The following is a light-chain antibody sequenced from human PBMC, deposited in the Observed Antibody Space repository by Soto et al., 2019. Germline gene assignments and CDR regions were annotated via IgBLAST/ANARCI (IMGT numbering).Light chain of an antibody. V-gene: IGKV3-20*01. Sequence: EIVLTQSPGTLSLSPGERATLSCRASQSVSSSYLAWYQQKPGQAPRLLIYGASSRATGIPDRFCGSGSGTDFTLIISRLEPEDFAVYYCQQYGSSAWTFGQGTKVDIK. CDR1: QSVSSSY. CDR3: QQYGSSAWT. CDR2: GAS. J-gene: IGKJ1*01.